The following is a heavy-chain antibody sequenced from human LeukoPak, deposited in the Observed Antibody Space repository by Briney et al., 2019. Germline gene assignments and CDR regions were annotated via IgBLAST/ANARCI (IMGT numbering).Heavy chain of an antibody. CDR1: GFTFSSWS. CDR2: ISGTSSTI. V-gene: IGHV3-48*04. CDR3: ARPRTAEYYFDY. Sequence: PGGSLRRSCVASGFTFSSWSMNWVRKAPGKGLEWLSYISGTSSTIYYADSVKGRFTISRDNAKNSLYLQMNSLRAEDTAVYYCARPRTAEYYFDYWGQGMLVTVSS. J-gene: IGHJ4*02.